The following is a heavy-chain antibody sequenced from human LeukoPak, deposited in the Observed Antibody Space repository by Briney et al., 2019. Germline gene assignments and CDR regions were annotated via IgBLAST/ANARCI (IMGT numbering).Heavy chain of an antibody. Sequence: GGSLRLSCAASGFTFSSYGMHWVRQAPGKGLQWVAVIWYDGSNKYYADSVKGRFTISRDNSQNTLYLQMNSLRAEDTAVYYCARDGSGSLQYNWFVPWGQGTLVTVSS. V-gene: IGHV3-33*01. CDR3: ARDGSGSLQYNWFVP. J-gene: IGHJ5*02. CDR1: GFTFSSYG. CDR2: IWYDGSNK. D-gene: IGHD3-10*01.